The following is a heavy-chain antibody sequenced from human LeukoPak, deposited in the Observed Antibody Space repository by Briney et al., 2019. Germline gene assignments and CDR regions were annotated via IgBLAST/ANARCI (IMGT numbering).Heavy chain of an antibody. V-gene: IGHV4-39*01. CDR3: ARHVTSNGSPSDY. Sequence: SETLSLTCTVSGGSISSTRYYCGSVRQPPGRGLEWIGSIYYIGSTYYNPSLKSRVTISVDTSKNQFSLKLRSVTAADTAVYYCARHVTSNGSPSDYWGQGTLVTVSS. CDR2: IYYIGST. D-gene: IGHD1-26*01. CDR1: GGSISSTRYY. J-gene: IGHJ4*02.